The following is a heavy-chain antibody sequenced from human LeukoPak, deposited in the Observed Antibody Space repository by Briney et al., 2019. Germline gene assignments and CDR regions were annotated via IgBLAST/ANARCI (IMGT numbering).Heavy chain of an antibody. CDR1: GYSFTSYW. D-gene: IGHD6-6*01. V-gene: IGHV5-51*01. CDR2: IYPGDSDT. J-gene: IGHJ6*03. CDR3: ARAPYSSSSWYYYYYMDV. Sequence: GESLKISCKGSGYSFTSYWIGWVRQMPGKGLEWMGIIYPGDSDTRYSPSFQGQVTISADKSISTAYLQWSSLKASDTAVYYCARAPYSSSSWYYYYYMDVWGKGTTVTVSS.